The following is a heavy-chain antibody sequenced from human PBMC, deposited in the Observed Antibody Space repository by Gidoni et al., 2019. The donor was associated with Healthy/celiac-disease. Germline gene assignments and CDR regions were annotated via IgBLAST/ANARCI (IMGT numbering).Heavy chain of an antibody. D-gene: IGHD2-21*02. J-gene: IGHJ6*02. CDR2: IYYSGST. Sequence: QVQLHEPGPGLLKPSQTLFLTCTVSACSISSGCHYWSWIRQHPGKGLEWIGYIYYSGSTYYNPSIKSRVTISVDTSKNQFSLKLSSVTAADTAVYYCARDRVTANPHYYYYGMDVWGQGTTVTVSS. CDR1: ACSISSGCHY. V-gene: IGHV4-31*03. CDR3: ARDRVTANPHYYYYGMDV.